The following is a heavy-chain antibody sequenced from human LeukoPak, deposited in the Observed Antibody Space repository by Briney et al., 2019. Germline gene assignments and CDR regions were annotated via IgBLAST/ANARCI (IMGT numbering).Heavy chain of an antibody. V-gene: IGHV3-21*01. CDR2: IFPSGGEI. CDR1: GFTFSTFA. CDR3: ARTPYGGNSVWFDP. D-gene: IGHD4-23*01. J-gene: IGHJ5*02. Sequence: AGGSLRLSCAASGFTFSTFAMIWVRQPPGKGLEWVSSIFPSGGEIHYADSVKGRFTISRDNAKNSLYLQMNSLRAEDTAVYYCARTPYGGNSVWFDPWGQGTLVTVSS.